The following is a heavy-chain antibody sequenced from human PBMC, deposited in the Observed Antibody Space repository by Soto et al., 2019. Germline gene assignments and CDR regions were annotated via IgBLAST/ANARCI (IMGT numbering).Heavy chain of an antibody. CDR1: GFTFSDHY. Sequence: EVQLVESGGGLVQPGGSLRLSCAASGFTFSDHYMDWLRQAPGKGLEWVGRIRKKVNSYTTEYAASVRGRFTISRDDSKISLYLQMNSLKTEDTAVYYCARASETYYFDYWGQGTLVTVSS. J-gene: IGHJ4*02. CDR3: ARASETYYFDY. V-gene: IGHV3-72*01. D-gene: IGHD1-26*01. CDR2: IRKKVNSYTT.